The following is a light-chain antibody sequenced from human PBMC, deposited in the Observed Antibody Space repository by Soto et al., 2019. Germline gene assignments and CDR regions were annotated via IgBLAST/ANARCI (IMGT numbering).Light chain of an antibody. J-gene: IGLJ1*01. Sequence: ALTQPPSASGSPGQSVTISCTGTKNDIGVYDFVSWYQHHPGKAPRLIIYEVVQRPSGVPDRFSGSKSGNTASLTVSGLQAADEADYFCKSYAGSNTYVFGSGTKV. CDR3: KSYAGSNTYV. CDR2: EVV. V-gene: IGLV2-8*01. CDR1: KNDIGVYDF.